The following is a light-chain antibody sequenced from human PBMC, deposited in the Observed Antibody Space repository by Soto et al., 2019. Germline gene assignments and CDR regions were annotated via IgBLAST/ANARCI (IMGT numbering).Light chain of an antibody. CDR1: QSITPW. CDR3: QHYNRYSAT. CDR2: QAS. V-gene: IGKV1-5*03. Sequence: DIQMTQSPSTLSASVGDRFTMTCRASQSITPWLAWYQQKPGKVPKLLIYQASSLESGVPLRFSGSASGTEFTLTINSLQPDDFATYYCQHYNRYSATFGQGTKVDIK. J-gene: IGKJ1*01.